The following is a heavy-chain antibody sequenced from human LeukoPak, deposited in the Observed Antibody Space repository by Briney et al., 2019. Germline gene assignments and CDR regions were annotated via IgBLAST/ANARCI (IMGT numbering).Heavy chain of an antibody. CDR3: AREHIVVVPAAPPGRYGTDV. V-gene: IGHV1-18*01. D-gene: IGHD2-2*01. CDR2: VSAYNGNT. Sequence: ASVKVSFKASGYTFTSYGISWVRQAPGQGLEWMGWVSAYNGNTNYAQKLQGRVTMTTDTSTSTAYMELRSLRSDDTAVYYCAREHIVVVPAAPPGRYGTDVWGQGTTVTVSS. J-gene: IGHJ6*02. CDR1: GYTFTSYG.